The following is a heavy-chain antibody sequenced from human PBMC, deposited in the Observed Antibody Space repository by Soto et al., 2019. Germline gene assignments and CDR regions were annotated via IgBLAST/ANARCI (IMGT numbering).Heavy chain of an antibody. CDR1: GFTFTNAW. CDR2: IRTKVDGGTA. V-gene: IGHV3-15*01. Sequence: GGSLRLSCAASGFTFTNAWMSWVRQAPGKGLEWVGRIRTKVDGGTADYAEPVKGRFTISRDDSKNMLYVQMNSLKTEDTGVYYCTTDQGSDAFEMWGQGTMVTVS. CDR3: TTDQGSDAFEM. J-gene: IGHJ3*02.